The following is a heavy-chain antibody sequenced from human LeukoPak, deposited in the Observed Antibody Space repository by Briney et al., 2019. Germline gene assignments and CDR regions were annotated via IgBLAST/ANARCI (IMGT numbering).Heavy chain of an antibody. CDR1: GFTFSSYG. D-gene: IGHD3-10*01. J-gene: IGHJ6*03. CDR3: AKQYYYGSGSYHYYYMDV. CDR2: IRYDGSNK. Sequence: GSLRLSCAASGFTFSSYGMHWVRRAPGKGLEWVAFIRYDGSNKYYADSVKGRFTISRDNSKNTLYLQMNSLRAEDTAVYYCAKQYYYGSGSYHYYYMDVWGKGTTVTISS. V-gene: IGHV3-30*02.